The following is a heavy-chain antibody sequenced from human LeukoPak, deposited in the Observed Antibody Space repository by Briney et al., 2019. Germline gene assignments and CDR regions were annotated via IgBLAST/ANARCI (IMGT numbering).Heavy chain of an antibody. CDR1: GYNFSNYW. CDR2: IYPGDSDT. V-gene: IGHV5-51*01. J-gene: IGHJ4*02. Sequence: GESLKISCKASGYNFSNYWFGWVRQMPGKGLEWMGIIYPGDSDTRNSPSFQGQVTISADKSISTAYLQWSSLKATDTALYYCARRGYSGYEGSWFDYWSQGTLVTVSS. D-gene: IGHD5-12*01. CDR3: ARRGYSGYEGSWFDY.